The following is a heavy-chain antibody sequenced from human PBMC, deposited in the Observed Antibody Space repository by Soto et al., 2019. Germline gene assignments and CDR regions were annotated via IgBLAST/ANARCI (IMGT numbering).Heavy chain of an antibody. CDR1: GFTFIRYG. D-gene: IGHD3-10*01. V-gene: IGHV3-33*01. J-gene: IGHJ6*02. CDR3: ARDRIHYYGSGSRPHHKRVDGMDV. Sequence: PGGALRLSCAASGFTFIRYGMHWVLQAPGKGLEWVAVIWYDGSNKYYADSVKGRFTISRDNSKNTLYLQMNSLRAEDTAVYYCARDRIHYYGSGSRPHHKRVDGMDVWGQGTTVTVSS. CDR2: IWYDGSNK.